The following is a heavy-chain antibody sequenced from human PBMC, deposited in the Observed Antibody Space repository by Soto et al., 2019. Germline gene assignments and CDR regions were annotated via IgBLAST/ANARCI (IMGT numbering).Heavy chain of an antibody. CDR2: IYYSGST. Sequence: QVQLQESGPGLVKPSETLSLTCTVSGGSISSYYWSWIRQPPGKGLEWIGYIYYSGSTNYNPSLKSRVTISVDTSKNQFSLKLSSVTAADTAVYYCARSYGSSWDFDYWGQGTLVTVSS. CDR1: GGSISSYY. D-gene: IGHD6-13*01. CDR3: ARSYGSSWDFDY. V-gene: IGHV4-59*08. J-gene: IGHJ4*02.